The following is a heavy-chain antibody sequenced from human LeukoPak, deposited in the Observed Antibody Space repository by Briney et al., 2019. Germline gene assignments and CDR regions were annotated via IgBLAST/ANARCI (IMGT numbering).Heavy chain of an antibody. Sequence: GGSLRLSCGASGFTFSSYGMHWVRQAPGKGLEWVAVMWYDGSTKYYADSVKGRFTISRDNSKNTLYLQMDSLRAEDTAVYYCAKDGAASTYFDNWGPGTLVTVSS. CDR3: AKDGAASTYFDN. D-gene: IGHD4/OR15-4a*01. J-gene: IGHJ4*02. CDR2: MWYDGSTK. CDR1: GFTFSSYG. V-gene: IGHV3-33*06.